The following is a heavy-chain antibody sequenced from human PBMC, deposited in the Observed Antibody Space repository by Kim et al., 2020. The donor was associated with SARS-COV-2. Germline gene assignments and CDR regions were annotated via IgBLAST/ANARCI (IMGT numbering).Heavy chain of an antibody. J-gene: IGHJ5*02. Sequence: ASVKVSCKVSGCTLTELSLHWVRQAPGKGLEWMGGFDPEDGETIYAQKFQGRLTMTEDTSTDTADMELSSLGSEDTAVYYCATRPSLPSCWWYNLFYPW. CDR2: FDPEDGET. V-gene: IGHV1-24*01. CDR1: GCTLTELS. CDR3: ATRPSLPSCWWYNLFYP. D-gene: IGHD6-19*01.